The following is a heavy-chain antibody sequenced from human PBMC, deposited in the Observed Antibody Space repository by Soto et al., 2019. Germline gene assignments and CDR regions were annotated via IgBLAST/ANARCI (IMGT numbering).Heavy chain of an antibody. V-gene: IGHV3-7*01. D-gene: IGHD2-2*01. J-gene: IGHJ4*02. CDR3: ARELGDCSSTSCPQILDC. Sequence: EVQLVESGGGLVQPGGSLRLSCAASGFTFSTYWMTWVRQAPGKGLEWVANIKKDGSEEYYVDSVKGRFTISRDNAKNSPYRNVNSLRADDTAVYYCARELGDCSSTSCPQILDCWGQGSLVTVSS. CDR2: IKKDGSEE. CDR1: GFTFSTYW.